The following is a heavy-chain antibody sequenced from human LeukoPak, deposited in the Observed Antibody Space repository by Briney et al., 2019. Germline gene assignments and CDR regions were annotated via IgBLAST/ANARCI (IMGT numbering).Heavy chain of an antibody. CDR3: ARSGYDFWSGPNWFDP. J-gene: IGHJ5*02. Sequence: PSETLSLTCTVSGGSISSYYWSWIRQPAGKGLEWIGRIYTSGSTNYNPSLKSRVTMSVDTSKNQFSLKLSSVTAADTAVYYCARSGYDFWSGPNWFDPWGQGTLVTVSS. D-gene: IGHD3-3*01. CDR2: IYTSGST. V-gene: IGHV4-4*07. CDR1: GGSISSYY.